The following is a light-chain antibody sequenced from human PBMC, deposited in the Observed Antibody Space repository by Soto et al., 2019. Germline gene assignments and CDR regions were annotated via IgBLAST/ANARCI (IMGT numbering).Light chain of an antibody. J-gene: IGKJ1*01. Sequence: DIQMTQSPSTVSASVVDRVIITCRASQSISWWLAWYQQKPGQAPKLLIYDASALESGVPSRFSGSGSGTEFTLTISNLQPDDFASYYCQQYNSYWTFGQGTKVDIK. V-gene: IGKV1-5*01. CDR1: QSISWW. CDR3: QQYNSYWT. CDR2: DAS.